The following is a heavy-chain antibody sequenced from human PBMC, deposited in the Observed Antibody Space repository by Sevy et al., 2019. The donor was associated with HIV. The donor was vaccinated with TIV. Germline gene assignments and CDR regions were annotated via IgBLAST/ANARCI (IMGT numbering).Heavy chain of an antibody. CDR3: ARGSRLTCV. Sequence: GGSLRLSCAASGFTFSSYWMSWVRQAPGKGLEWVTKIKEDGSEKQCVDSVKGRFTISRDNAKNSLYLQMNSLRAEDTAVYYCARGSRLTCVWGKGTTVTGSS. V-gene: IGHV3-7*01. CDR2: IKEDGSEK. CDR1: GFTFSSYW. D-gene: IGHD3-16*01. J-gene: IGHJ6*04.